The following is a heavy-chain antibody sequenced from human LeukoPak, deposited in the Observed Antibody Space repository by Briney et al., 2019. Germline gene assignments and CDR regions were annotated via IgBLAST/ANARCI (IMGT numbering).Heavy chain of an antibody. CDR1: GGSTSRYY. CDR3: ARGLYCGSESYYFDY. D-gene: IGHD3-10*01. CDR2: IYYSGST. J-gene: IGHJ4*02. Sequence: SETLSLTCTLAGGSTSRYYWSWIRQPPGEGRGWIGYIYYSGSTNYNRSLKSRVTISGATSKYQYSLKLSSVTAADTAVYYCARGLYCGSESYYFDYWGQGTLVTVSS. V-gene: IGHV4-59*01.